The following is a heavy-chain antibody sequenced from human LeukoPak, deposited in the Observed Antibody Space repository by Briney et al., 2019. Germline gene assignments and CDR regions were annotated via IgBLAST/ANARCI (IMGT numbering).Heavy chain of an antibody. J-gene: IGHJ4*02. V-gene: IGHV4-59*08. CDR1: GGSISSYY. Sequence: PSETLSLTCTVSGGSISSYYWSWIRQPPGKGREWIGYIYYSGSTNYNPSLKSRVTISVDTSKNQFSLKLSSVTAADTAVYYCARGSGVGELLPVDYWGQGTLVTVSS. D-gene: IGHD3-10*01. CDR2: IYYSGST. CDR3: ARGSGVGELLPVDY.